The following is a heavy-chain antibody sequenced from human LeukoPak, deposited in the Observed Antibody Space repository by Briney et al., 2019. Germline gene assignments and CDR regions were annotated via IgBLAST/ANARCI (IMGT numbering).Heavy chain of an antibody. J-gene: IGHJ4*02. CDR3: AFVVPAEMVGH. V-gene: IGHV1-69*04. CDR1: GGTFSSYA. CDR2: IIPILGIA. D-gene: IGHD2-2*01. Sequence: ASVKVSCKASGGTFSSYAISWVRQAPGQGLEWMGRIIPILGIANYAQKFQGRVTITADKSTSTAYMELSSLRSEDTAVYYCAFVVPAEMVGHWGQGTLVTVSS.